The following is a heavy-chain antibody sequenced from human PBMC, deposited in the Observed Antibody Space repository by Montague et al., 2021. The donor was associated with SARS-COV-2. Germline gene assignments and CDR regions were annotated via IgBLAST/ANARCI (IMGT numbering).Heavy chain of an antibody. CDR3: ASSGITLTGLDAFDI. CDR1: GDSVSSQSVA. D-gene: IGHD3-9*01. J-gene: IGHJ3*02. Sequence: CAISGDSVSSQSVAWNWIRQSPSRGLEWLGRTYYRYKWDSDYAESVKRRLVITPDTSKNQVSLQLNSVVPEDTAVYFCASSGITLTGLDAFDIWGQGTMVTVSS. CDR2: TYYRYKWDS. V-gene: IGHV6-1*01.